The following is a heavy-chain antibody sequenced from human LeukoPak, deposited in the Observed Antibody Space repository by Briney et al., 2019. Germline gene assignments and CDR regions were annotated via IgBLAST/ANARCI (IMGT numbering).Heavy chain of an antibody. D-gene: IGHD6-13*01. CDR2: INSDGSST. J-gene: IGHJ4*02. CDR1: GFTFSSYW. Sequence: GGSLRLSCAASGFTFSSYWMHWVRQAPGKGLVWVSRINSDGSSTSYADSVKGRFTISRDNAKNTLYLQMNSLRAEDTAVYYCARQFYSSRPLDYWGQGTLVTVSS. CDR3: ARQFYSSRPLDY. V-gene: IGHV3-74*01.